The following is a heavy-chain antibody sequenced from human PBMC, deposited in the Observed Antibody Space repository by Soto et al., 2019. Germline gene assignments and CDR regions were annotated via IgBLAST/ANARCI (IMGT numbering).Heavy chain of an antibody. Sequence: QVPLVQSGAEVKKPGSSVKVSCKASGGTFSNYAISWVRQASGQGLEWMGGIIPISGTANYAQKFQGRVTITAGESTSTAYMELSSLRSEDTAVYYCARSQGSSTSLEIYYYYYYGMDVWGQGTTVTVSS. V-gene: IGHV1-69*01. CDR1: GGTFSNYA. D-gene: IGHD2-2*01. CDR3: ARSQGSSTSLEIYYYYYYGMDV. J-gene: IGHJ6*02. CDR2: IIPISGTA.